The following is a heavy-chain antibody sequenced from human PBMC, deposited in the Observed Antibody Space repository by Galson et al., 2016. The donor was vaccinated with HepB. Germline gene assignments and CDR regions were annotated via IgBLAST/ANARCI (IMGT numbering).Heavy chain of an antibody. J-gene: IGHJ6*02. CDR3: AQDTRNNYYGDHYGMDI. V-gene: IGHV3-43*01. CDR2: ISWDGGNT. CDR1: GFTFDDYT. Sequence: SLRLSCAASGFTFDDYTMHWVRQAPGRGLEWVSLISWDGGNTYYADSVKGRFTISRDNSKNSLYLQMNSLRTEDTALYYCAQDTRNNYYGDHYGMDIWGQGTTVTVSS. D-gene: IGHD4-17*01.